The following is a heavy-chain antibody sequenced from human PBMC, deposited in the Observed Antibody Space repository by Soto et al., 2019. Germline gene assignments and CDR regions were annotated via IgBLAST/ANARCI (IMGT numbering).Heavy chain of an antibody. CDR3: ARNWNGVDY. J-gene: IGHJ4*02. V-gene: IGHV3-74*01. CDR1: GFTFSNHW. CDR2: IKTDGSTT. Sequence: EVQLVESGGGLVQPGESLRLSCEASGFTFSNHWMHWVRQAPGKGPVWVARIKTDGSTTNYADYVKGRFTVSRDNANNTLFLQMHSLRVEDTAVYYCARNWNGVDYWGQGTLVTVDS. D-gene: IGHD1-1*01.